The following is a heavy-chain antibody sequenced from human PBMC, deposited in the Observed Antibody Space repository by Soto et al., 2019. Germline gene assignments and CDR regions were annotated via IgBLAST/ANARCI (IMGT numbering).Heavy chain of an antibody. D-gene: IGHD6-6*01. J-gene: IGHJ4*02. CDR3: AKARSIAAYQTPDFAY. Sequence: EVQLLESGGGLVQPGGALRLSCATSGFSFSTYAMTWVRQSPGNGLEWFSGISGSGVGTYYTDSVKGRFTISRDNSQSTLYLQMNSLRGEDAAVYFWAKARSIAAYQTPDFAYWGQGTLVTVSS. CDR1: GFSFSTYA. CDR2: ISGSGVGT. V-gene: IGHV3-23*01.